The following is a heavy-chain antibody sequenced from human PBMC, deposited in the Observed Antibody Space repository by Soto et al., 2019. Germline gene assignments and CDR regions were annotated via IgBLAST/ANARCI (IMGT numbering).Heavy chain of an antibody. CDR1: GGTFSSYA. Sequence: ASVKVSCKASGGTFSSYAISWVRQAPGQGLEWMGGIIPIFGTANYAQKFQGRVTITADESTSTAYMELSSLRSEDTAVYYCARVIPTTVVTHDEYYYYPGMDVWGQGTTVTVSS. V-gene: IGHV1-69*13. J-gene: IGHJ6*02. D-gene: IGHD4-17*01. CDR3: ARVIPTTVVTHDEYYYYPGMDV. CDR2: IIPIFGTA.